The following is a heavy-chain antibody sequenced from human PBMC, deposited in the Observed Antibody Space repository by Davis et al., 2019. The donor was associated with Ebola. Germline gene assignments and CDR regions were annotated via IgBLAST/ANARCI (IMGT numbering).Heavy chain of an antibody. J-gene: IGHJ4*02. V-gene: IGHV3-7*03. Sequence: GESLKISCVASGFSFSTYWMSWVRQAPGKGLEWVANIKQDGSERHYVDSVKGRFTISRDNARNSLYLQMDSLRAEDTALYYCARDKCYNSDWGSRFDSWGQGNLVTVSS. CDR2: IKQDGSER. CDR1: GFSFSTYW. CDR3: ARDKCYNSDWGSRFDS. D-gene: IGHD7-27*01.